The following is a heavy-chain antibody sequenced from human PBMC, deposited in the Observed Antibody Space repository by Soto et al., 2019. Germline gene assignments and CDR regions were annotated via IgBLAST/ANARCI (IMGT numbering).Heavy chain of an antibody. Sequence: PGESLKISCKGSGYSFTSYWISWVRQMPGKGLEWMGRIDPSDSYTNYSPSFQGHVTISADKSISTAYLQWSSLKASDTAMYYCARPGSSGSHPSIGYYYYGMDVWGQGTTVTVSS. CDR1: GYSFTSYW. CDR2: IDPSDSYT. CDR3: ARPGSSGSHPSIGYYYYGMDV. J-gene: IGHJ6*02. D-gene: IGHD3-22*01. V-gene: IGHV5-10-1*01.